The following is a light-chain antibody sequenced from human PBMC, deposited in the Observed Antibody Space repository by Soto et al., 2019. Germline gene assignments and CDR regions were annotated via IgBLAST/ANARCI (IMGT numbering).Light chain of an antibody. Sequence: QSALTQPPCASGSPGQSVAISCTGTSSDVGGYNYVSWYQLHPGKAPKLMIYEVNMRPSGVPDRFSGSKSGNTASLTVSGLGAEDEADYYCSSYAGTDNYVFGTGTKVTVL. CDR3: SSYAGTDNYV. CDR2: EVN. V-gene: IGLV2-8*01. J-gene: IGLJ1*01. CDR1: SSDVGGYNY.